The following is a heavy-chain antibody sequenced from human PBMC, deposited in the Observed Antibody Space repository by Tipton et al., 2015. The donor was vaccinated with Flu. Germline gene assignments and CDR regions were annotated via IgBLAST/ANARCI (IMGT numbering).Heavy chain of an antibody. J-gene: IGHJ1*01. CDR2: MNPNSGNT. CDR3: ARIPTCSGGSCYPKGYFQH. D-gene: IGHD2-15*01. V-gene: IGHV1-8*01. Sequence: QLVQSGAEVTKPGASVKVSCKASGYTFTSYDINWVRQATGQGLEWMGWMNPNSGNTGYAQKFQGRVTMTRNTSISTAYMELSSLTSEDTAIYYCARIPTCSGGSCYPKGYFQHWGQGTLVTVSS. CDR1: GYTFTSYD.